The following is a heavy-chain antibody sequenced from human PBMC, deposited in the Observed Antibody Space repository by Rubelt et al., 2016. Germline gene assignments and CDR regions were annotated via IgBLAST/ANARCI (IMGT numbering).Heavy chain of an antibody. Sequence: QITLKESGPTLVKPTQTLTLTCTFSGFSLSTSGVGVGWIRQPPGKALEWLALIYWDDDTRYSPSLKSTLTITKDTSKNQVGRTMTNMDPVDTATYFGAHGTTAIAGRARNWFDPWGQGTLVTVSS. CDR3: AHGTTAIAGRARNWFDP. CDR1: GFSLSTSGVG. D-gene: IGHD6-19*01. J-gene: IGHJ5*02. CDR2: IYWDDDT. V-gene: IGHV2-5*02.